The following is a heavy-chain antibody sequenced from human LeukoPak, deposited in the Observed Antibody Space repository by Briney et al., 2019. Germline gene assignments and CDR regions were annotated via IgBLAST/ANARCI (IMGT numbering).Heavy chain of an antibody. Sequence: GESLKISCKGSGYSFSSYWIGWVRQMPGKGLEWMGIIYPGDSDTRYSPSFQGQVTISADKSFSTAYLQWSSLKASDTAMYYCATMGPAGDFWSGYYTNYFDYWGQGTLVTVSS. V-gene: IGHV5-51*01. CDR2: IYPGDSDT. CDR1: GYSFSSYW. CDR3: ATMGPAGDFWSGYYTNYFDY. D-gene: IGHD3-3*01. J-gene: IGHJ4*02.